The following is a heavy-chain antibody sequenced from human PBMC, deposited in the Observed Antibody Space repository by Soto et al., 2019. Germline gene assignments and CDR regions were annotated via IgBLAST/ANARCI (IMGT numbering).Heavy chain of an antibody. CDR1: GYTFTGYY. CDR3: ARDKGAEVAAARYYYDGMDV. CDR2: INPNSGGT. D-gene: IGHD6-13*01. V-gene: IGHV1-2*04. Sequence: ASVKVSCKASGYTFTGYYMHWVRQAPGQGLEWMGWINPNSGGTNYAQKFQGWVTMTRDTSISTAYMELSRLRSDDTAVYYCARDKGAEVAAARYYYDGMDVWGQGTTVTVSS. J-gene: IGHJ6*02.